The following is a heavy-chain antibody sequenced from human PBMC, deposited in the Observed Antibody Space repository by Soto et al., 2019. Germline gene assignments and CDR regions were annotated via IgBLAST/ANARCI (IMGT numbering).Heavy chain of an antibody. V-gene: IGHV1-8*01. D-gene: IGHD2-15*01. CDR2: MNPNSGNT. Sequence: QVQLVQSGAEVKKPGASVKVSCKASGYTFTSYDINWVRQATGQGLEWMGWMNPNSGNTGYAQKFQGRVTMTRNTSISTAYMELSSLRSEDTAVYYCARVHCSGGSCYWGWFDPWGQGTLVTVSS. CDR3: ARVHCSGGSCYWGWFDP. CDR1: GYTFTSYD. J-gene: IGHJ5*02.